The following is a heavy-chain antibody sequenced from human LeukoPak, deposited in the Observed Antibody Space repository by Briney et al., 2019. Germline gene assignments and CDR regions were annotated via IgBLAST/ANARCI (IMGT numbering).Heavy chain of an antibody. CDR3: AKERSLVTDYVSPRPFDY. J-gene: IGHJ4*02. CDR1: GYTFTSYY. CDR2: INPSGGSL. V-gene: IGHV1-46*01. Sequence: GASVKVSRKASGYTFTSYYVHWVRQAPGQGLEWMGIINPSGGSLTYAQNFQGRVTMTRDTSTSTVYLKLSSLRSDDTAVYYCAKERSLVTDYVSPRPFDYWGQGTLVTVSS. D-gene: IGHD3-10*02.